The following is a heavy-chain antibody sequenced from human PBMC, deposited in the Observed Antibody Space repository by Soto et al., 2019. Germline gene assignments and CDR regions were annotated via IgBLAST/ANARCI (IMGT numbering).Heavy chain of an antibody. CDR1: GFSVSSDY. Sequence: EVQLVESGGTSIQPGGSLRLSCAASGFSVSSDYMSWVRQAPGKGLEWVSLIYSGGDTYYADSVKGRFTISRDISSNTIYLHMTSLRADDTAIYYRTRAGSDPGNFYISNYYAMDVWGRGTTVTVSS. J-gene: IGHJ6*02. CDR3: TRAGSDPGNFYISNYYAMDV. V-gene: IGHV3-53*01. CDR2: IYSGGDT. D-gene: IGHD3-10*01.